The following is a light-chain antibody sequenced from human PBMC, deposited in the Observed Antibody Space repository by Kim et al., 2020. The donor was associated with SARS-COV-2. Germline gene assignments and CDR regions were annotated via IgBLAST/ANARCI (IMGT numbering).Light chain of an antibody. CDR3: CSYAGSYTEL. J-gene: IGLJ2*01. CDR2: DVN. V-gene: IGLV2-11*01. CDR1: SSDVGGYNY. Sequence: QSALTQPRSVSGSPGQSVTISCTGTSSDVGGYNYVSWYQQHPGKAPKLMIYDVNKRPSGVPDRFSGSKSGSTASLTISGLQAEDEADYYCCSYAGSYTELFGGGTQLTVL.